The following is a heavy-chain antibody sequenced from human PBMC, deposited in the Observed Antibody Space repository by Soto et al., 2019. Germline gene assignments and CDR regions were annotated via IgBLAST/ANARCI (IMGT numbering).Heavy chain of an antibody. Sequence: GGSLRLSCAASGFTFSSYWMSWVRQAPGKGLEWVANIKQDGSEKYYVDSVKGRFTISRDNAKNSLYLQMNSLRAEDTAVYYCARRDYGDYGKDAFDIWGQGTMVTVSS. D-gene: IGHD4-17*01. CDR1: GFTFSSYW. J-gene: IGHJ3*02. CDR3: ARRDYGDYGKDAFDI. V-gene: IGHV3-7*01. CDR2: IKQDGSEK.